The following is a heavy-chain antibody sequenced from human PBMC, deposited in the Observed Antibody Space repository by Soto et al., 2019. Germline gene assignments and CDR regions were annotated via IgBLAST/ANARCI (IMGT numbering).Heavy chain of an antibody. CDR1: GFTFSSYA. V-gene: IGHV3-23*01. CDR2: INSPGDTT. CDR3: AKDLGDFWSGSLQTHFDS. J-gene: IGHJ4*02. Sequence: SGGSLRLSCAASGFTFSSYAMSWVRQSPGKGLEWVSIINSPGDTTYCADSVKGRFTISRDNSQNTLYLQMNSLRAEDTAVYYCAKDLGDFWSGSLQTHFDSWGQGTLVTVSS. D-gene: IGHD3-3*01.